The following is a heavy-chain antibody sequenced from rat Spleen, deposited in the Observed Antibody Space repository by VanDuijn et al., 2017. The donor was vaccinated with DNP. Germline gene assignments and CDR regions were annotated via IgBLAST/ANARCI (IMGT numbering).Heavy chain of an antibody. J-gene: IGHJ3*01. CDR2: ITSRGGTT. Sequence: EVQLVESGGGLVQPGRSLKVSCAASGLIFSNYDMAWVRQAPAKGLEWVASITSRGGTTYYPDSVKGRFSISRDSAKNTLYLQMNSLRSEDTATYYCAIYFYSGDNWFGYWGQGTLVTVSS. D-gene: IGHD1-1*01. CDR3: AIYFYSGDNWFGY. V-gene: IGHV5S13*01. CDR1: GLIFSNYD.